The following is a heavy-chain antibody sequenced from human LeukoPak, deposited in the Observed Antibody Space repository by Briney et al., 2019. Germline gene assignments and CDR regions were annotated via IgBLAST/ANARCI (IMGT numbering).Heavy chain of an antibody. J-gene: IGHJ6*03. CDR1: GYTFTSYD. CDR3: ARVVTYYYYYYVDV. Sequence: ASVKVSCKASGYTFTSYDINRVRQATGQGLEWMGWMNPNSGNTGYAQKFQGRVTITRNTSISTAYMELSSLRSEDTAVYYCARVVTYYYYYYVDVWGKGTTVTVSS. CDR2: MNPNSGNT. V-gene: IGHV1-8*03. D-gene: IGHD2-21*02.